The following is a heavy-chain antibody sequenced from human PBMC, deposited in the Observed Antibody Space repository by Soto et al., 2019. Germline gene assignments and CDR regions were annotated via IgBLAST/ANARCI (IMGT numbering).Heavy chain of an antibody. CDR3: ARHGKTMVRHRHYYYYGMDA. V-gene: IGHV5-51*01. CDR1: GYSFTSYW. Sequence: XESLKISCKGSGYSFTSYWIGWVRQMPGKGLEWMGIIYPGDSDTRYSPSFQGQVTISADKSISTAYLQWSSLKASDTAMYYCARHGKTMVRHRHYYYYGMDAWGQGSMVTVSS. CDR2: IYPGDSDT. D-gene: IGHD3-10*01. J-gene: IGHJ6*02.